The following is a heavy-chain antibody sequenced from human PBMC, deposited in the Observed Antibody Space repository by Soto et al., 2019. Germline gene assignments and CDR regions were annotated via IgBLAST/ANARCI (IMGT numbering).Heavy chain of an antibody. D-gene: IGHD2-2*01. CDR2: ISSGGQTI. CDR1: GFSFSTYD. Sequence: EVQLVESGGGLVQPGGSLRLSCAASGFSFSTYDMNWVRQAPGKGLEWVSYISSGGQTIKSTDSVKGRFTISRDNAKSALYLRMSGLRDEETGVYYCARDPQRGYSGMDVWGQGTTVTVSS. V-gene: IGHV3-48*02. J-gene: IGHJ6*02. CDR3: ARDPQRGYSGMDV.